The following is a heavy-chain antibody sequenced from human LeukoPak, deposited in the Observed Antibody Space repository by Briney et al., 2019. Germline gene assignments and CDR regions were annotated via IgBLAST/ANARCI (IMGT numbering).Heavy chain of an antibody. CDR1: GFTFSSYE. CDR3: AKVIRGGYGMDV. D-gene: IGHD3-10*01. Sequence: GGSLRLSCAASGFTFSSYEMNWVRQAPGKGLEWVSYISDSSSLTYYADSVKGRFTISRDNAKNSLSLQLNSLRDEDTAVYFCAKVIRGGYGMDVRGQGTTVTVSS. CDR2: ISDSSSLT. V-gene: IGHV3-48*02. J-gene: IGHJ6*02.